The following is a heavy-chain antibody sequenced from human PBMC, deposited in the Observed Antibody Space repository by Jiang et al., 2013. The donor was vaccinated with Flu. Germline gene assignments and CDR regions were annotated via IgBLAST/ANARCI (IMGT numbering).Heavy chain of an antibody. V-gene: IGHV1-69*04. CDR3: ARGGCSGGSCRPLDY. CDR1: GGTFSSYA. D-gene: IGHD2-15*01. Sequence: GAEVKKPGSSVKVSCKASGGTFSSYAISWVRQAPGQGLEWMGRIIPILGIANYAQKFQGRVTITADKSTSTAYMELSSLRSEDTAVYYCARGGCSGGSCRPLDYWGQGTLVTVSS. CDR2: IIPILGIA. J-gene: IGHJ4*02.